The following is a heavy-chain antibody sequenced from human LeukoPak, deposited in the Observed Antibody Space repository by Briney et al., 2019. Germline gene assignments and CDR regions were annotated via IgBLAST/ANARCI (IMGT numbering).Heavy chain of an antibody. CDR3: ARGLRYNTYWRY. CDR2: MNPNSGNT. Sequence: GASVKVSCKASGYTFTSYDINWVRQATGQGLEWMGWMNPNSGNTGYAQKFQGRVTMTRNTSISTAYMELSSLRSEDAAVYYCARGLRYNTYWRYWGQGTLVTVSS. CDR1: GYTFTSYD. D-gene: IGHD2-8*02. J-gene: IGHJ4*02. V-gene: IGHV1-8*01.